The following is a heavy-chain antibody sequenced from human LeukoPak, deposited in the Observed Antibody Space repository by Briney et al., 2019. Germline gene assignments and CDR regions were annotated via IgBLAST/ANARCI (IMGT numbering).Heavy chain of an antibody. D-gene: IGHD3-10*01. CDR2: IKQDGSEK. J-gene: IGHJ4*02. CDR1: GFSFSTYW. Sequence: PGGSLRLSCATSGFSFSTYWMSWVRQAPGKGLEWVADIKQDGSEKYYVDSVKGRFTISRDNAKNSLFLQMNSLRDEDTAVYYCAKHLPGAKVRGVLGHWGQGTLVSVSS. V-gene: IGHV3-7*05. CDR3: AKHLPGAKVRGVLGH.